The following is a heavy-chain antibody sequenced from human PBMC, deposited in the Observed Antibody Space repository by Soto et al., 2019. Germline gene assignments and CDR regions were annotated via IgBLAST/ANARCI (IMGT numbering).Heavy chain of an antibody. J-gene: IGHJ6*02. CDR1: GGTFSSYA. Sequence: QVQLVQSGAEVKKPGSSVKVSCKASGGTFSSYAISWVRQAPGQGLEWWGGSIPIFGTANYAQKFQGRVTITADESTSTAYMELSSLRSEDTAVYYCARGYCSSTSCYAVYYYYGMDVWGQGTTVTVSS. CDR3: ARGYCSSTSCYAVYYYYGMDV. V-gene: IGHV1-69*01. D-gene: IGHD2-2*01. CDR2: SIPIFGTA.